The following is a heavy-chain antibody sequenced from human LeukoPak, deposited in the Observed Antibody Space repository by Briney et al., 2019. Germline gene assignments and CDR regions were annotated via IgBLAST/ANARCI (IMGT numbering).Heavy chain of an antibody. CDR1: GGSISLYY. D-gene: IGHD3-10*01. CDR3: AREISGSYYNPLGYMDV. Sequence: SETLSLTCTVSGGSISLYYWNWIRQPAGKGPEWIGRIFTSGITNYNPSLKSRVTMSVDTSKSQFSLALSSVTAADTAVYYCAREISGSYYNPLGYMDVWGKGTTVTVAS. CDR2: IFTSGIT. V-gene: IGHV4-4*07. J-gene: IGHJ6*03.